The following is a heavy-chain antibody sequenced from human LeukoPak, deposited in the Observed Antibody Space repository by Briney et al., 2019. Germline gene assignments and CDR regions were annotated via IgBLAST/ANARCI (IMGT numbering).Heavy chain of an antibody. D-gene: IGHD6-6*01. V-gene: IGHV1-69*05. CDR1: GYTLTELS. J-gene: IGHJ3*02. CDR2: IIPIFGTA. CDR3: ARRPRGAARGAFDI. Sequence: SVKVSCKVSGYTLTELSMHWVRQAPGKGLEWMGGIIPIFGTANYAQKFQGRVTITTDESTSTAYMELSSLRSEDTAVYYCARRPRGAARGAFDIWGQGTMVTVSS.